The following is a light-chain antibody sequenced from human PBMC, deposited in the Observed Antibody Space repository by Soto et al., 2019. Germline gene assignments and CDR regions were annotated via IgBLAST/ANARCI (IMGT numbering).Light chain of an antibody. CDR1: QTFSNSF. Sequence: EIVLTQSPGTLSLSPGERATLSCRASQTFSNSFLSWFQQIPGQAPRLLIYGASMRATGIPDRFSGSGSGTEFTLIISSLQSEDSAVYYCQQYGVSPPWTFGQGTKVDIK. CDR3: QQYGVSPPWT. J-gene: IGKJ1*01. V-gene: IGKV3-20*01. CDR2: GAS.